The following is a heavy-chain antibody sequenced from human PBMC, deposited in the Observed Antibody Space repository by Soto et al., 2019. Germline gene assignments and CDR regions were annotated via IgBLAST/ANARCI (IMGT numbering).Heavy chain of an antibody. CDR2: IYPGDSDT. CDR3: ASLGRGGGNGKVYYYYGMDV. D-gene: IGHD2-15*01. V-gene: IGHV5-51*01. J-gene: IGHJ6*02. Sequence: EVQLVQSGAEVKKPGESLKISCKGSGYSFTSYWIGWVRQMPGKGLEWMGIIYPGDSDTRYSPSFQGQVTISADKSISTAYLQWSSLKASDTAMYYCASLGRGGGNGKVYYYYGMDVWGQGTTVTVSS. CDR1: GYSFTSYW.